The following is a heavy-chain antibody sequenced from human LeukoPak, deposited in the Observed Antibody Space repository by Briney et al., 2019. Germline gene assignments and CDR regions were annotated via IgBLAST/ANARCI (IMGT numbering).Heavy chain of an antibody. CDR3: TTDTSGDDY. D-gene: IGHD7-27*01. CDR1: GFTFSNAW. J-gene: IGHJ4*02. Sequence: GGSLRLSCGASGFTFSNAWMSWVRQAPGKGLKWVGRIESKTDGGTTDYAAPVKGRFTISRDDSKNTLYLQMNSLKTEDTAVYYCTTDTSGDDYWGQGTLVTVSS. CDR2: IESKTDGGTT. V-gene: IGHV3-15*04.